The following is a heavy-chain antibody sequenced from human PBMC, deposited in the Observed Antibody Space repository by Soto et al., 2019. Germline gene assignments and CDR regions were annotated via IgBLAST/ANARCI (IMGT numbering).Heavy chain of an antibody. V-gene: IGHV3-21*01. Sequence: LRLSCAASGFTFSTFNMNWVRQAPGKGLEWVSSINNSAYTSYADSVKGRFTISRDNAKNSLYLQMNSLRAEDTAVYYCGLYDALFFDFWGQRARVNVSS. J-gene: IGHJ4*02. CDR1: GFTFSTFN. CDR3: GLYDALFFDF. CDR2: INNSAYT. D-gene: IGHD2-8*01.